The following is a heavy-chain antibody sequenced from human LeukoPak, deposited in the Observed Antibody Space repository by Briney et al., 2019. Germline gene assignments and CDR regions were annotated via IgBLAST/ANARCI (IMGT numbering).Heavy chain of an antibody. CDR3: ALARGGYYYVGFDY. CDR1: GGTFSSYA. Sequence: SVKVSCKASGGTFSSYAISWVRQAPGQGLEWMGGIIPIFGTANYAQKFQGRVTITTDQSTSTAYMELSSLRSEDTAVYYCALARGGYYYVGFDYWGQGTLVTVSS. J-gene: IGHJ4*02. V-gene: IGHV1-69*05. D-gene: IGHD3-22*01. CDR2: IIPIFGTA.